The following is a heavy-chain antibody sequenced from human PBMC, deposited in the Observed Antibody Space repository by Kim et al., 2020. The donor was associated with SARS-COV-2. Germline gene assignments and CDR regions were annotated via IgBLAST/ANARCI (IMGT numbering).Heavy chain of an antibody. D-gene: IGHD5-18*01. V-gene: IGHV3-23*01. CDR3: AKDQRSGYGLADYFDY. CDR1: GFTFSSYA. J-gene: IGHJ4*02. Sequence: GGSLRLSCAASGFTFSSYAMSWVRQSPGKGLEWVSSLGSGTYYADSVKGRFTISRDNSKNTLYLQMSSLRREDTAVYYCAKDQRSGYGLADYFDYWGQGTLVTVSS. CDR2: LGSGT.